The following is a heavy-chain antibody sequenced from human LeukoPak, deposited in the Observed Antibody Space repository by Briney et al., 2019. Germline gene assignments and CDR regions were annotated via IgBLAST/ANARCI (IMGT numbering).Heavy chain of an antibody. J-gene: IGHJ6*03. CDR2: IHYSGST. CDR3: ARTTMVRGTYYMDV. V-gene: IGHV4-59*01. D-gene: IGHD3-10*01. CDR1: GGSLNSYY. Sequence: SETLSLTCMVSGGSLNSYYWSWIRHPPGKGLQWIGCIHYSGSTTYNPSLKRRVTISVDTSKNQFSLKLSSVTAADTAVYYCARTTMVRGTYYMDVWGKGATVTISS.